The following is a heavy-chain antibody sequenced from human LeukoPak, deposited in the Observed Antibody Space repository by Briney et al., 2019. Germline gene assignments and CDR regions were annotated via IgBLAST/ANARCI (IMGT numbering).Heavy chain of an antibody. Sequence: SETLSLTCAVYGGSFSGYYWSWIRQPPGKGLEWIGYIYYSGSTNYNPSLKSRVTISLDKSKNQFSLKLSSVTAADTAVYYCGGGDYQYFDFWGQGTLVTVSS. CDR3: GGGDYQYFDF. CDR2: IYYSGST. D-gene: IGHD4-17*01. J-gene: IGHJ4*02. CDR1: GGSFSGYY. V-gene: IGHV4-59*12.